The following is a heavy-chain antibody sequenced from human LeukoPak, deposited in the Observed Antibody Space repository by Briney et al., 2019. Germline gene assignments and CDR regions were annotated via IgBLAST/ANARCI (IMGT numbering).Heavy chain of an antibody. CDR2: INHGGST. D-gene: IGHD2-15*01. J-gene: IGHJ5*02. CDR3: ARGRTRRIFDP. V-gene: IGHV4-34*01. CDR1: GGSFSGYY. Sequence: SETLSLTCAVYGGSFSGYYWSWIRQPPGKGLEWIGEINHGGSTNYNPSLKSRVTIPGDPAKNTFSLKLSSVTAADTAVYYCARGRTRRIFDPWGQGTLVTVSS.